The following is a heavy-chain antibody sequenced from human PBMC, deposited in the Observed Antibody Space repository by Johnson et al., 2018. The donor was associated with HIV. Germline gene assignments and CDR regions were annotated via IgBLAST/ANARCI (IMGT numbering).Heavy chain of an antibody. CDR3: ARAQLLADDAFNN. Sequence: VQLVESGGGVVQPGRSLRLSCAASGFTISTFWMHWVRQVPGKGLMWVSRISGDGSSSSYADSVKGRFTISRDNAKNTLYLQLNSLRVEDTALDYCARAQLLADDAFNNWGQGTMVTVSS. CDR1: GFTISTFW. CDR2: ISGDGSSS. J-gene: IGHJ3*02. D-gene: IGHD6-6*01. V-gene: IGHV3-74*02.